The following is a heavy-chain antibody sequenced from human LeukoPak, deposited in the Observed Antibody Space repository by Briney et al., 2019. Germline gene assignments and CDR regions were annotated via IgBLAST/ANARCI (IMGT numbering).Heavy chain of an antibody. CDR3: ARDDYGDYYAFDI. CDR2: IKQDGSEK. CDR1: GFAFSSYS. Sequence: GGSLRLSCAASGFAFSSYSMNWVRQAPGKGLEWVANIKQDGSEKYYVDSVKGRFTISRDNAKNSLYPQMNSLRAEDTAVYYCARDDYGDYYAFDIWGQGTMVTVSS. J-gene: IGHJ3*02. V-gene: IGHV3-7*01. D-gene: IGHD4-17*01.